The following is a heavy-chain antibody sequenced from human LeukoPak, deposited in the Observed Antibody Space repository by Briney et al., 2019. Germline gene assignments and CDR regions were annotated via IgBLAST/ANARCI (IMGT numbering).Heavy chain of an antibody. V-gene: IGHV3-21*01. CDR1: GFTFSSYS. D-gene: IGHD6-13*01. J-gene: IGHJ4*02. Sequence: GGSLRLSCAASGFTFSSYSMNWVRQAPGKGLEWVSSISSSSSYIYYADSVKGRFAISRDNAKNSLYLQMNSPRAEDTAVYYCARGYSSSWSIFDYWGQGTLVTVSS. CDR3: ARGYSSSWSIFDY. CDR2: ISSSSSYI.